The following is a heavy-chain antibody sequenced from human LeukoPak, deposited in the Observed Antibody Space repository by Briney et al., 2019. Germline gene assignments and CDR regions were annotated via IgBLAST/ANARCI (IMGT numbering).Heavy chain of an antibody. J-gene: IGHJ4*02. Sequence: ETLSLTCTVSGGSISSSSYYWGWVRQAPGKGLEWVANINQDGSEKYYVDSVEGRFTISRDNAKNSLCLQMNSLRAEDTAVYYCARDRYGDDGFDYWGQGTLVTVSS. V-gene: IGHV3-7*01. CDR1: GGSISSSSYY. CDR3: ARDRYGDDGFDY. CDR2: INQDGSEK. D-gene: IGHD4-17*01.